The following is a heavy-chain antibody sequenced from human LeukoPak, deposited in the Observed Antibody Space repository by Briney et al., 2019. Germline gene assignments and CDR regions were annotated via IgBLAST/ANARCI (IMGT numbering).Heavy chain of an antibody. D-gene: IGHD1-7*01. CDR1: GFTFSSYG. J-gene: IGHJ4*02. V-gene: IGHV3-48*04. CDR2: ISSSGSTI. CDR3: VRGGTTSYDY. Sequence: GGSLRLSCAASGFTFSSYGMSWVRQAPGKGLEWVSYISSSGSTIYYADSVKGRFTISRDNAKTSLYLQMNSRRGEDTAVYYCVRGGTTSYDYWGQGTLVTVSS.